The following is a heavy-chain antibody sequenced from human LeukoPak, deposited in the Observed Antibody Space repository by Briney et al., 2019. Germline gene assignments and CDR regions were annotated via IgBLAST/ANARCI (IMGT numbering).Heavy chain of an antibody. CDR2: ISAYNGNT. D-gene: IGHD3-22*01. CDR1: GYTFTSYG. Sequence: ASVKVSCKASGYTFTSYGISWVRQAPGQGLEWMGWISAYNGNTNYAQKLQGRVTMTTDTSTSTAYMELRSLRSDDTAVYYCARLPLYDSSGYYTNWGQGTLVPVSS. V-gene: IGHV1-18*01. CDR3: ARLPLYDSSGYYTN. J-gene: IGHJ4*02.